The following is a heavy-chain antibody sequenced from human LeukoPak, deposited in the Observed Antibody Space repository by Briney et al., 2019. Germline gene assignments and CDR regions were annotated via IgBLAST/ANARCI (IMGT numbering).Heavy chain of an antibody. J-gene: IGHJ3*02. CDR3: ARGYGDNSGAFDI. Sequence: SETLSLTCAVSGGSTIVAAYSGSWIRPPPGKCLGWHGYIYHTGRTTIHPSLKSRATISVDRSKNQSSLRLNSALASHPAVYDCARGYGDNSGAFDIWGQGTMVTVSS. CDR1: GGSTIVAAYS. V-gene: IGHV4-30-2*01. CDR2: IYHTGRT. D-gene: IGHD4-23*01.